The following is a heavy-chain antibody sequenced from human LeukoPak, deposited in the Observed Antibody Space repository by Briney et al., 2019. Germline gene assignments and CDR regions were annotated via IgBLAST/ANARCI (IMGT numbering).Heavy chain of an antibody. CDR1: GFTFRSHW. Sequence: GGSLRLSCAGSGFTFRSHWMNWVRQAPGKGLEWVASIKDDGSEKHYVDSVSGRFTISRDNDKNSLHLQMSSPRAEDTAVYYCARRGITISGVLVYHYSGLDVWGQGTTVTVSS. V-gene: IGHV3-7*01. D-gene: IGHD3-3*01. CDR2: IKDDGSEK. CDR3: ARRGITISGVLVYHYSGLDV. J-gene: IGHJ6*02.